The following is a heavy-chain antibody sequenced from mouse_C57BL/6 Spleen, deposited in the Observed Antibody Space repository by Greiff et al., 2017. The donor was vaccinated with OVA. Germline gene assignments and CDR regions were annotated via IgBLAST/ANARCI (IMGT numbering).Heavy chain of an antibody. D-gene: IGHD4-1*01. V-gene: IGHV1-80*01. CDR2: IYPGDGDT. Sequence: QVHVKQSGAELVKPGASVKISCKASGYAFSSYWMNWVKQRPGKGLEWIGQIYPGDGDTNYNGKFKGKATLTADKSSSTAYMQLSSLTSEDSAVYFCARRALTFPWFAYWGQGTLVTVSA. CDR3: ARRALTFPWFAY. CDR1: GYAFSSYW. J-gene: IGHJ3*01.